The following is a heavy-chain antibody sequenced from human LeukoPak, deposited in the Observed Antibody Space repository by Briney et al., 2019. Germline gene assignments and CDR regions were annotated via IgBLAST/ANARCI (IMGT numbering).Heavy chain of an antibody. CDR2: MNPNSGNT. V-gene: IGHV1-8*02. CDR1: GYTFTGYY. J-gene: IGHJ6*03. CDR3: ARGISSGSSWYSHYYYYMDV. Sequence: ASVKVSCKASGYTFTGYYMHWVRQAPGQGLEWMGWMNPNSGNTGYAQKFQGRVTMTRNTSISTAYMELSSLRSEDTAVYYCARGISSGSSWYSHYYYYMDVWGKGTTVTISS. D-gene: IGHD6-13*01.